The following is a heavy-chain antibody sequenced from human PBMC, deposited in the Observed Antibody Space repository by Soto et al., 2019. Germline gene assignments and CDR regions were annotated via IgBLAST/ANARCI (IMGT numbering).Heavy chain of an antibody. Sequence: SQTLSLTCVISGDSVSTNRATWDWIRQSPSRGLEWLGRTYYRSKWYNDYAVSVQGRITINPDTSNNQFSLQLSSVTAADTAVYYCARALIDGVILDTRSAAGWDLGDYYYYGMDVWGQGTTVTVSS. CDR3: ARALIDGVILDTRSAAGWDLGDYYYYGMDV. CDR2: TYYRSKWYN. J-gene: IGHJ6*02. CDR1: GDSVSTNRAT. V-gene: IGHV6-1*01. D-gene: IGHD6-13*01.